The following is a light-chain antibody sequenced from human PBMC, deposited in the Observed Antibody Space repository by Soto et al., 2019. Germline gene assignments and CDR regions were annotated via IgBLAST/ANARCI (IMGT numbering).Light chain of an antibody. CDR3: QQYNDYSWT. J-gene: IGKJ1*01. Sequence: DLQMTQSPSSLSASVGDRVTITCRASQSISNYLNWYQQKPGKAPKLLIFAASSVQSGVPSRFSGSGSRTDFTLTISSLQPDDVAIYYCQQYNDYSWTFGQGTKVDIK. CDR2: AAS. V-gene: IGKV1-39*01. CDR1: QSISNY.